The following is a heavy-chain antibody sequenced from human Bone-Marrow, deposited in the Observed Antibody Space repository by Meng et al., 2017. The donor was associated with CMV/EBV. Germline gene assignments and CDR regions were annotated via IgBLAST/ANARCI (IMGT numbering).Heavy chain of an antibody. CDR1: GYTFTGYY. Sequence: ASVKVSCKASGYTFTGYYMHWVRQAPGQGLEWMGWINPNSGGTNYAQKFQGRVTMTRDTSISTAYMELSRLRSDDTAVYYCARCMVRGVTHYYYYYGMDVWGQGTTDTVSS. CDR3: ARCMVRGVTHYYYYYGMDV. D-gene: IGHD3-10*01. V-gene: IGHV1-2*02. J-gene: IGHJ6*02. CDR2: INPNSGGT.